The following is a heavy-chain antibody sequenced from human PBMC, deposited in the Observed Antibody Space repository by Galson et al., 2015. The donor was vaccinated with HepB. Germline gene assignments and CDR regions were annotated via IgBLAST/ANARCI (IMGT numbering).Heavy chain of an antibody. V-gene: IGHV1-69*13. Sequence: SVKVSCKASGVTFSSYAISWVRQAPGQGLEWMAGIIPIFGRANYAQKFQGRVTITSNESTSTAYMELSSLRSEDTAVYYCARGARGCSGWYRYFDLWGRGTLVTVSS. D-gene: IGHD6-19*01. CDR2: IIPIFGRA. CDR3: ARGARGCSGWYRYFDL. J-gene: IGHJ2*01. CDR1: GVTFSSYA.